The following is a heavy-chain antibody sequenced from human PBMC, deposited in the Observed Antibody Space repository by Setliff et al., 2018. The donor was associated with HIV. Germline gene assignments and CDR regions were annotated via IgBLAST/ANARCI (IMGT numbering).Heavy chain of an antibody. CDR2: IHTSGST. CDR1: GDSISTYY. Sequence: SETLSLTCTVSGDSISTYYWNWIRQPAGKGLERIGRIHTSGSTNYNPSLKSRVTMSVDTSKNQFSLKLSSVTAADTAVYYCARMITFGGVHWFFDLWGRGTLVTVSS. J-gene: IGHJ2*01. CDR3: ARMITFGGVHWFFDL. D-gene: IGHD3-16*01. V-gene: IGHV4-4*07.